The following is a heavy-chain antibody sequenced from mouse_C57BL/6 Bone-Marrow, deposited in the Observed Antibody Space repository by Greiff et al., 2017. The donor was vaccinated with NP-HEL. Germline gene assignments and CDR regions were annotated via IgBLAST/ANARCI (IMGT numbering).Heavy chain of an antibody. CDR3: ARSYYYGSSYPFAY. Sequence: VQLQQSGAELVKPGASVKISCKASGYAFSSYWMNWVKQRPGKGLEWIGQIYPGDGDTNYNGKFKGKATLTADKSSSTAYMQLSSLTSEDSAVYFCARSYYYGSSYPFAYWGQGTLVTVSA. D-gene: IGHD1-1*01. J-gene: IGHJ3*01. CDR2: IYPGDGDT. CDR1: GYAFSSYW. V-gene: IGHV1-80*01.